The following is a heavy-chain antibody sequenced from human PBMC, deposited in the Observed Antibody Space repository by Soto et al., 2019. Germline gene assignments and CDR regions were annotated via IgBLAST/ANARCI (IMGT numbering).Heavy chain of an antibody. Sequence: AASVKVSCKASGGTFSSYTVIWVRQDPGQGLEWMGRIIPILGIANYAQKFQGRVTITADKSTSTAYMELSSLRSEDTAVYYCARALYSSGWEFDYWGQGTLVTVSS. V-gene: IGHV1-69*02. J-gene: IGHJ4*02. D-gene: IGHD6-19*01. CDR1: GGTFSSYT. CDR3: ARALYSSGWEFDY. CDR2: IIPILGIA.